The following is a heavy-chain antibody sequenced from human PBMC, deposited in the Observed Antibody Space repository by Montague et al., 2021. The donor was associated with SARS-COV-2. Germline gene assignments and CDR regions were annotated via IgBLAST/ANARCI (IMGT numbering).Heavy chain of an antibody. CDR3: ARRPGASYYVFWSGGFDI. CDR1: GGSVNSGSYS. Sequence: SETLSLTCTVSGGSVNSGSYSWDWIRQPPGKGLEWIGSIHYSGSTSYXPSLKSRVTISIDTSKNHFSLRVNSVTAADSAVYFCARRPGASYYVFWSGGFDIWGRGTMVTVS. D-gene: IGHD3-3*01. J-gene: IGHJ3*02. CDR2: IHYSGST. V-gene: IGHV4-39*01.